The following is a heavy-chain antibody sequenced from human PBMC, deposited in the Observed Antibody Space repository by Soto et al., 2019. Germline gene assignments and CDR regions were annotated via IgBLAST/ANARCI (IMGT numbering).Heavy chain of an antibody. V-gene: IGHV1-8*01. CDR2: MAPFSGNT. CDR3: ARSLCSGGTCYGLTFDL. CDR1: GYTFTSFD. Sequence: QVQLVQSGAEMKKPGASVKVACKASGYTFTSFDISWLRQATGQGLEWMGWMAPFSGNTGSAQKFQGRISLTKNTPINPTYMELTSLTSDDTAMYYCARSLCSGGTCYGLTFDLWGQGTVVTVSS. J-gene: IGHJ3*01. D-gene: IGHD2-15*01.